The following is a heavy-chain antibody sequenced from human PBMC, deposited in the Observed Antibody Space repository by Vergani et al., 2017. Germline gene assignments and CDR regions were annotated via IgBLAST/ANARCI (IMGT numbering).Heavy chain of an antibody. D-gene: IGHD5/OR15-5a*01. V-gene: IGHV1-46*01. CDR2: INPSGGST. Sequence: QVQLVQSGAEVKKPGASVKVSCKASGYTFTSYYMHWVRQAPGQGLEWMGIINPSGGSTSYAQKFQGRVTMTRDTSTSTVYMELSRLRSDDTAVYYCARGMSDLRHYYYGMDVWGQGTTVTVSS. CDR3: ARGMSDLRHYYYGMDV. J-gene: IGHJ6*02. CDR1: GYTFTSYY.